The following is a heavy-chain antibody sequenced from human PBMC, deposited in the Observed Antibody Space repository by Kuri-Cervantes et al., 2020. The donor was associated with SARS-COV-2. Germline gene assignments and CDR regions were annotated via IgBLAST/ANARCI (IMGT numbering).Heavy chain of an antibody. CDR3: ARGAANYYMDV. J-gene: IGHJ6*03. CDR1: GFTFSNYA. Sequence: GGSLRLSCVASGFTFSNYAIHWVRQAPGKGLEWVAVIWYDGKNEYYAGSVKGRFTISRDNSRNTVLLQMNILHAEDTAIYYCARGAANYYMDVWGTGTTVTVSS. CDR2: IWYDGKNE. V-gene: IGHV3-33*08. D-gene: IGHD3-16*01.